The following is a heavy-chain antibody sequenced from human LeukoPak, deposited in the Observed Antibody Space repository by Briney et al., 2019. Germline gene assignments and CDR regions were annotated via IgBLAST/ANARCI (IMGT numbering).Heavy chain of an antibody. CDR3: ARVQEMATTGDDAFDI. D-gene: IGHD5-24*01. CDR1: GGSTSSYY. CDR2: IYYSGST. Sequence: SETLSLTCTVSGGSTSSYYWSWIRQPPGKGLEWIGYIYYSGSTNYNPSLKSRVTISVDTSKNQFSLKLSSVTAADTAVYYCARVQEMATTGDDAFDIWGQGTMVTVSS. V-gene: IGHV4-59*01. J-gene: IGHJ3*02.